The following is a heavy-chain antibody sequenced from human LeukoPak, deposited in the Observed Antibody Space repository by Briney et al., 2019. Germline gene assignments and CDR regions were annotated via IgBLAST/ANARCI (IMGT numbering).Heavy chain of an antibody. J-gene: IGHJ4*02. D-gene: IGHD4-17*01. CDR1: GFTFSSYA. CDR3: AKTMTARTTGDY. Sequence: GGSLRLSCAASGFTFSSYAMSWVRQAPGSGLEWVSAITGGGGSTYYADSVKGRFTISRDNSKNTLYLQMNSLRAEDAAVYYCAKTMTARTTGDYWGQGTLVTVSS. V-gene: IGHV3-23*01. CDR2: ITGGGGST.